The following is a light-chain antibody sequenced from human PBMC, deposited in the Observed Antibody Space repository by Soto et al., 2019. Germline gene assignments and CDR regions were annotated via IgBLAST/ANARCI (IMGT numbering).Light chain of an antibody. V-gene: IGKV3-15*01. Sequence: TLSVSPGERATLSCRASQSVSSNLAWYQQKPGQAPRLLIYGASTRATGIPARFSGSGSGTGFTLTISSLQSEDFAVYYCQQDNNWPPLTFGQGTKVEIK. CDR1: QSVSSN. CDR2: GAS. CDR3: QQDNNWPPLT. J-gene: IGKJ1*01.